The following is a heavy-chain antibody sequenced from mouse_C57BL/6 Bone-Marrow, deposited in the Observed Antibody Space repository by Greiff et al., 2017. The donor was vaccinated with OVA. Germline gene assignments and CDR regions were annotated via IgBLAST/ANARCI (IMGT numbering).Heavy chain of an antibody. CDR1: GYTFTSYW. Sequence: QVHVKQPGAELVKPGASVKMSCKASGYTFTSYWITWVKQRPGQGLEWIGDIYPGSGSTNYNEKFKSKATLTVDTSSSTAYMQLSSLTSEDSAVYYCARDWDEAWFAYWGQGTLVTVSA. J-gene: IGHJ3*01. CDR3: ARDWDEAWFAY. V-gene: IGHV1-55*01. CDR2: IYPGSGST. D-gene: IGHD4-1*01.